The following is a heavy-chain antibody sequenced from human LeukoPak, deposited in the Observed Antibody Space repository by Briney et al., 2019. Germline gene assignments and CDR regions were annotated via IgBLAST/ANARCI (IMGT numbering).Heavy chain of an antibody. D-gene: IGHD3-9*01. CDR1: GGTFSSYA. CDR2: IIPILGIA. V-gene: IGHV1-69*04. Sequence: LVKVSCKASGGTFSSYAISWVRPAPGQGLEWMGRIIPILGIANYAQKFQGRVTITADKSTSTAYMELSSLRSEDTAVYYCAMRYYDMLTGYLHTFDYWGQGTLVTVSS. J-gene: IGHJ4*02. CDR3: AMRYYDMLTGYLHTFDY.